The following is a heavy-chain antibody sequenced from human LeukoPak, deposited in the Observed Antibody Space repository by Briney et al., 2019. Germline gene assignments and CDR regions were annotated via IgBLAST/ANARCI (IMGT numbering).Heavy chain of an antibody. J-gene: IGHJ4*02. V-gene: IGHV3-7*01. Sequence: GGSLRLSCAASGFTLSSYWMSWVRQAPGKGLEWVANIKQDGSEKYYVDSVKGRFTISSHNAKNSLYLQMNSLRAEETAVYCCASTVVISYWGQGTLVTVSS. CDR3: ASTVVISY. D-gene: IGHD4-23*01. CDR2: IKQDGSEK. CDR1: GFTLSSYW.